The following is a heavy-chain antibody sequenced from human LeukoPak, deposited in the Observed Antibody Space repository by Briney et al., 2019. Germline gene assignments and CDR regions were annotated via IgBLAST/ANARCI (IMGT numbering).Heavy chain of an antibody. V-gene: IGHV1-8*03. D-gene: IGHD2-2*01. J-gene: IGHJ5*02. CDR3: ARGAYSPLGYCSSTSCSASWFDP. CDR2: MNPNSGNT. Sequence: ASVKVSCKASGYTFTSYDINWVRQATGQGLEWMGWMNPNSGNTGYAQKFQGRVTITRNTSISTAYVELSSLRSEDTAVYYCARGAYSPLGYCSSTSCSASWFDPWGQGTLVTVSS. CDR1: GYTFTSYD.